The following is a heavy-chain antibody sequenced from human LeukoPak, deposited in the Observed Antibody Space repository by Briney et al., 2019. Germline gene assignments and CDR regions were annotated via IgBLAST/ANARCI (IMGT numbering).Heavy chain of an antibody. J-gene: IGHJ4*02. D-gene: IGHD3-10*01. Sequence: GGSLRLSCAASGFTFSSYAMSWVRQAPGKGLEGVSAISGSGGSTYYADSVKGRFTISRDNSKNTLYLQMNSLRAEDTAVYYCAKPITMVRGVQPDYWGQGTLVTVSS. CDR2: ISGSGGST. CDR3: AKPITMVRGVQPDY. V-gene: IGHV3-23*01. CDR1: GFTFSSYA.